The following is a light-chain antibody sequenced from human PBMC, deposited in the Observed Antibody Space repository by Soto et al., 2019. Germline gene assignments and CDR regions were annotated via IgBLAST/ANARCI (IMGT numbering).Light chain of an antibody. Sequence: DIVMTQSPDSLSVSLGERATINCKSSQSILSSSNNKNYLTWYQQKPGQPPKLLLNCASIRQSGVPDRFSVRGSGTDFTLTISSLQAEDVAVYYCQEDYSSPITFGKGTRLDIK. CDR3: QEDYSSPIT. V-gene: IGKV4-1*01. J-gene: IGKJ5*01. CDR2: CAS. CDR1: QSILSSSNNKNY.